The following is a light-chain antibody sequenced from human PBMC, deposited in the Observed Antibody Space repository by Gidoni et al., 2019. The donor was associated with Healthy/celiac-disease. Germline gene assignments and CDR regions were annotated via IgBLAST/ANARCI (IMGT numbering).Light chain of an antibody. Sequence: EIVLTQSPATLSLSPGERATLSCRASQCVSSYLAWYQQKPGKAPRLLIYDASTRATGIPARFSGSGSGTDFTLTISSLEPEDFAVYYCQQRSNWPRTFGQGTKLEIK. V-gene: IGKV3-11*01. CDR1: QCVSSY. CDR2: DAS. CDR3: QQRSNWPRT. J-gene: IGKJ2*01.